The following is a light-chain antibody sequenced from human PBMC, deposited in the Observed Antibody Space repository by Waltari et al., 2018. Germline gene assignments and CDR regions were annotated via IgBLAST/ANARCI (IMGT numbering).Light chain of an antibody. J-gene: IGLJ3*02. Sequence: SASLGASVKLTCTLSSGHSSNIIAWHQQQPEKGPRYLMKVNSDGSHSKGDEIPDRFSGSSSGAERYLTISSLQSEDETDYYCQTGGHGTWVFGGGTKLTVL. CDR3: QTGGHGTWV. V-gene: IGLV4-69*01. CDR2: VNSDGSH. CDR1: SGHSSNI.